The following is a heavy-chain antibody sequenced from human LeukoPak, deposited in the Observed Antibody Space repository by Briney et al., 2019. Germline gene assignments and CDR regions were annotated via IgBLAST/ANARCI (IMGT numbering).Heavy chain of an antibody. CDR1: GGSISSSSYY. D-gene: IGHD1-26*01. Sequence: SETLSLTCTVSGGSISSSSYYWGWIRQPPGKGLEWIGSIYYSGSTYYNPSLKSRVTISVDTSKNQFSLKLSSVTAADTAVYYCARDWWEQLNGAFDYWGQGTLVTVSS. J-gene: IGHJ4*02. CDR3: ARDWWEQLNGAFDY. CDR2: IYYSGST. V-gene: IGHV4-39*02.